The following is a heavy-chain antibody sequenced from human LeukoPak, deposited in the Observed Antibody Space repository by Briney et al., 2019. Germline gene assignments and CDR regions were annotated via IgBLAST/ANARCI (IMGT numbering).Heavy chain of an antibody. CDR3: ASEPYDSSGYYLFRDAFDI. CDR1: GGSFSGYY. D-gene: IGHD3-22*01. CDR2: INHSGST. V-gene: IGHV4-34*01. Sequence: SETLSLTCAVYGGSFSGYYWSWIRQPPGKGLEWIGEINHSGSTNYNPSLKSRVTISVDTSKNQFSLKLSSVTAADTAAYYCASEPYDSSGYYLFRDAFDIWGQGTMVTVSS. J-gene: IGHJ3*02.